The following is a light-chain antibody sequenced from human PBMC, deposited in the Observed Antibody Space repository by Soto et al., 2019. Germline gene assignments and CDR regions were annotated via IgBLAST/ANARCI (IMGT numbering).Light chain of an antibody. V-gene: IGKV3-15*01. CDR1: QSVRSN. CDR3: QQYNTWPPT. Sequence: EIVMTQSPATLSVSPGERVTLSCRASQSVRSNLAWYQQKPGQAPRLLIYGASTRATGIPARFSGSGSGTEFTLTISSLQSEDFALYYCQQYNTWPPTFGQGTKVDNK. J-gene: IGKJ1*01. CDR2: GAS.